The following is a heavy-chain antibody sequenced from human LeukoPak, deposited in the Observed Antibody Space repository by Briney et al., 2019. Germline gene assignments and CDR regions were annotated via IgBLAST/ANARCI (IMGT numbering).Heavy chain of an antibody. CDR1: GFTFSSYS. V-gene: IGHV3-48*01. Sequence: PGGSLRLSCAASGFTFSSYSMNWVRQAPGKGLEWVSYISSSSSTIYYADSVKGRFTISRDNAKNSLYLQMNSLRAEDTAVYYCARDSGIAVAAATHFDYWGQGTLVTVSS. CDR2: ISSSSSTI. CDR3: ARDSGIAVAAATHFDY. J-gene: IGHJ4*02. D-gene: IGHD6-19*01.